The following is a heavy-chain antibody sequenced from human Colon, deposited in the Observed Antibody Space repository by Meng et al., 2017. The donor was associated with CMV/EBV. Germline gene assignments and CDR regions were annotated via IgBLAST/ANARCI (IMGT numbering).Heavy chain of an antibody. Sequence: SCAASGITVSSNYMSWVRQAPGKGLEWIAVIDSAGGTYYAGSVRGRFTVSRDNSKNTLDLQMHSLRAEDTAVYYCTRGYTSWYYFDYWGQGTLVTVS. J-gene: IGHJ4*02. CDR3: TRGYTSWYYFDY. CDR2: IDSAGGT. CDR1: GITVSSNY. V-gene: IGHV3-53*01. D-gene: IGHD2-2*01.